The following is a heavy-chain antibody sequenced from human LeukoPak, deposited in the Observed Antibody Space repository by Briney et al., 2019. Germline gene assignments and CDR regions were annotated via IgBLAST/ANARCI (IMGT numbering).Heavy chain of an antibody. V-gene: IGHV1-69*05. CDR3: ARVKYYDSTGYYYYYYMDV. CDR2: IIPISGTA. J-gene: IGHJ6*03. D-gene: IGHD3-22*01. Sequence: GASVKVSCKAYGGTFSSYAISWVRQAPGQGLEWMGGIIPISGTADYAQKFQGRVTISTDESTSTAYMELSSLRSEDTAVYYCARVKYYDSTGYYYYYYMDVWGKGTTDTVSS. CDR1: GGTFSSYA.